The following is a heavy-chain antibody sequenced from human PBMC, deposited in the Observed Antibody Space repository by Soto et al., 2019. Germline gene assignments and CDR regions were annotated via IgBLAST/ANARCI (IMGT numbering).Heavy chain of an antibody. V-gene: IGHV3-23*01. CDR3: AKTGRENYYYGMDV. Sequence: PGGSLSLSCAASGFTFSSYAMSWVRQAPGKGLEWVSAISGSGGSTYYADSVKGRFTISRDNSKNTLYLQMNSLRAEDTAVYYCAKTGRENYYYGMDVWGQGTTVTVSS. CDR1: GFTFSSYA. J-gene: IGHJ6*02. CDR2: ISGSGGST.